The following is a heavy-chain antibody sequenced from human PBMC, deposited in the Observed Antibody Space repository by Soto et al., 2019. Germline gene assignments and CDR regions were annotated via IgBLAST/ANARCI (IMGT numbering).Heavy chain of an antibody. D-gene: IGHD3-22*01. CDR2: INPSVGST. V-gene: IGHV1-46*01. Sequence: ASVKVSCKASGYTFTSYYMHWVRQAPGQGLEWMGIINPSVGSTSYAQKFQGRVTITADESTSTAYMELSSLRSEDTAVYYCARDGSSGYYSAWGQGTLVTVSS. CDR1: GYTFTSYY. CDR3: ARDGSSGYYSA. J-gene: IGHJ5*02.